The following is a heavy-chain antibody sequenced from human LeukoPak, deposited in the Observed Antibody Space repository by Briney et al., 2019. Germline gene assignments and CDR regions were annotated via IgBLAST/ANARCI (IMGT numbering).Heavy chain of an antibody. CDR3: ASAYYHYYFDY. CDR2: ISGSGGST. J-gene: IGHJ4*02. Sequence: GGSLRLSCAASGFTFSSYAMSWVRQAPGKGLEWVSAISGSGGSTYYADSVKGRFTISRDNAKNTLYLQMNSLRAEDSAVYYCASAYYHYYFDYWGQGTLVTVSS. CDR1: GFTFSSYA. V-gene: IGHV3-23*01. D-gene: IGHD3-22*01.